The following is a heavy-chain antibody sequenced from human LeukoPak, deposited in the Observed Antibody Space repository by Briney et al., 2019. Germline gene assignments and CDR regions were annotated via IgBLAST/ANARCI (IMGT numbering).Heavy chain of an antibody. V-gene: IGHV3-15*01. J-gene: IGHJ3*02. CDR2: IKSKTDGGTT. CDR1: GFTFNTYS. Sequence: GGSLRLSCAASGFTFNTYSMDWVRQAPGKGLEWVGRIKSKTDGGTTDYAAPVKGRFTISRDDSKNTLYLQMNSLKTEDTAVYYCRMVREDAFDIWGQGTMVTVSS. D-gene: IGHD3-10*01. CDR3: RMVREDAFDI.